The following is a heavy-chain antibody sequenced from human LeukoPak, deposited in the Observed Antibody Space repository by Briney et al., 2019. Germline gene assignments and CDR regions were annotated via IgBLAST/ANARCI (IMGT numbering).Heavy chain of an antibody. CDR1: GFTFSSYS. D-gene: IGHD3-10*01. V-gene: IGHV3-21*01. CDR3: VRVYGSGSAGFDY. J-gene: IGHJ4*02. CDR2: ISSSSSYI. Sequence: GGSLRLSCAASGFTFSSYSMNWVRQAPGKGLEWVSSISSSSSYIYYADSVKGRFTISRDNAKNSLYLQMNSLRAEDTAVYYCVRVYGSGSAGFDYWGQGTLVTVSS.